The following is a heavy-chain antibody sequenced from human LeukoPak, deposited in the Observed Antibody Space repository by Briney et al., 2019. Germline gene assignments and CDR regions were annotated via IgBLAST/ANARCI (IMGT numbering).Heavy chain of an antibody. CDR3: AKGHYYGSGSLDY. CDR2: IGGRDGST. V-gene: IGHV3-23*01. D-gene: IGHD3-10*01. CDR1: GFTVGNNR. Sequence: GGSLRLSCAASGFTVGNNRMSWVRQAPGKGLEWVSAIGGRDGSTYYADSVKGRFTISRDNSKNTLYVQMNSLRAEDTAVYYCAKGHYYGSGSLDYWGQGTLVTVSS. J-gene: IGHJ4*02.